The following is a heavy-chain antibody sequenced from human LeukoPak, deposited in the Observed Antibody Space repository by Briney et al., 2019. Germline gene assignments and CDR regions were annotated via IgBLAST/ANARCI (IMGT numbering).Heavy chain of an antibody. J-gene: IGHJ5*01. Sequence: GGSLRLSCAASGFTFEDYGMSWFGTAPGNRLDWVSGINWNGDSTVYADSVKGRFSISRDNAKNSLYLQMNSLRAEDTALYYCARDKYKSFVWGSHRFDSWGQGIQVIVSS. CDR2: INWNGDST. D-gene: IGHD3-16*02. CDR1: GFTFEDYG. CDR3: ARDKYKSFVWGSHRFDS. V-gene: IGHV3-20*04.